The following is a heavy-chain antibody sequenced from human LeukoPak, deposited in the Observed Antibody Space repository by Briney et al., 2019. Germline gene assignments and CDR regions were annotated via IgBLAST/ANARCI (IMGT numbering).Heavy chain of an antibody. CDR1: GYSFTSYW. CDR3: ARQDNRGIAAAGPHMDV. V-gene: IGHV5-51*01. J-gene: IGHJ6*03. D-gene: IGHD6-13*01. Sequence: GESLKISCKGSGYSFTSYWIGWVRQMPGKGLEWMGIIYPGDSDTRYSPSFQGQVTISADKSISTAYLQWSSLKASDTAMYYCARQDNRGIAAAGPHMDVWGKGTTVTVSS. CDR2: IYPGDSDT.